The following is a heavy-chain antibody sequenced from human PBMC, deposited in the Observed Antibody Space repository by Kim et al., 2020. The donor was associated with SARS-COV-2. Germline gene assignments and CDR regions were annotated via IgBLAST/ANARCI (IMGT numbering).Heavy chain of an antibody. CDR2: INHSGST. D-gene: IGHD1-26*01. CDR1: GGSFSGYY. CDR3: GCTPRRSYRGYYYYYGMDV. V-gene: IGHV4-34*01. J-gene: IGHJ6*02. Sequence: SETLSLTCAVYGGSFSGYYWSWIRQPPGKGLEWIGEINHSGSTNYNPSLKSRVTISVDTSKNQFSLKLSSVTAADTAVYYCGCTPRRSYRGYYYYYGMDVWGQGTTVTVSS.